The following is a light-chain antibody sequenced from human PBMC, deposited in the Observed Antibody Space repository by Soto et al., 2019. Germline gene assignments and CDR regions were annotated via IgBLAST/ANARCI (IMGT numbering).Light chain of an antibody. CDR2: EVT. J-gene: IGLJ3*02. CDR1: ISDVGGYNY. CDR3: SSYAASNNFYFV. Sequence: QSVLTQPPSASGSPGQSVTISCTGTISDVGGYNYVSWYQQYPGRAPKLMIYEVTKRPSGVPDRFSGSKSGNTASLTVSGLQAEDEADYYGSSYAASNNFYFVFGGGTKLTVL. V-gene: IGLV2-8*01.